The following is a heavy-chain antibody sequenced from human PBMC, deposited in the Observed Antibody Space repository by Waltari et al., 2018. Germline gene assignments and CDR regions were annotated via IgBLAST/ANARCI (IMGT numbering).Heavy chain of an antibody. V-gene: IGHV1-8*02. CDR1: GYTFTSYD. D-gene: IGHD3-16*01. J-gene: IGHJ5*02. CDR2: MNPNSGNT. CDR3: ARGPYYDYVWGRGFDP. Sequence: QVQLVQSGAEVKKPGASVKVSCKASGYTFTSYDINWVRQATGQGLELMGGMNPNSGNTGYAQKCKGRVTMTRNTSISTAYMELSSRRSEDTAVYYCARGPYYDYVWGRGFDPWGQGTLVTVSS.